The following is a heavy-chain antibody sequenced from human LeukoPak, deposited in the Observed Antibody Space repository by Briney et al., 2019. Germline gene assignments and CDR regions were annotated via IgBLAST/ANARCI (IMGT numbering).Heavy chain of an antibody. J-gene: IGHJ4*02. CDR3: ATTHPYGDYGFAFPE. CDR2: IYPGDSDT. Sequence: GESLKISCKGSEYSFTSYWIGWVRQMPGKGLEWMGIIYPGDSDTRYSPSFQGQVTISADKSISAAYLQWSSLKASDTAMYYCATTHPYGDYGFAFPEWGQGTLVTVSS. CDR1: EYSFTSYW. V-gene: IGHV5-51*01. D-gene: IGHD4-17*01.